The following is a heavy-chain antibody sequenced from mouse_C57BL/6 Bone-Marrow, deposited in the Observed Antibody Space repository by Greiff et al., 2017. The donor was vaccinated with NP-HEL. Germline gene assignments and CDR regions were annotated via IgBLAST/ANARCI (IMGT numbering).Heavy chain of an antibody. CDR2: IYPGDGDT. Sequence: VHLVESGAELVKPGASVKISCKASGYAFSSYWMNWVKQRPGKGLEWIGQIYPGDGDTNYNGKFKGKATLTADKSSSTAYMQLSSLTSEDSAVYFCARRDYGSSSWYFDVWGTGTTVTVSS. CDR3: ARRDYGSSSWYFDV. V-gene: IGHV1-80*01. J-gene: IGHJ1*03. CDR1: GYAFSSYW. D-gene: IGHD1-1*01.